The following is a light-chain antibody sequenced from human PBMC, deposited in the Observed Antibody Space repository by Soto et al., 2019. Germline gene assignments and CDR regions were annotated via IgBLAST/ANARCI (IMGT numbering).Light chain of an antibody. V-gene: IGKV3-11*01. CDR2: DAS. CDR3: QQRSNWPLLT. Sequence: EIVLTQSPATLSLSPGERATLSCRAIQSVSSYLDWYQQKPGQAPRLLIYDASNRATGIPARFSGSGSGTDFTLTISSLEPEDFAVYYCQQRSNWPLLTFGGGTKVEIK. J-gene: IGKJ4*01. CDR1: QSVSSY.